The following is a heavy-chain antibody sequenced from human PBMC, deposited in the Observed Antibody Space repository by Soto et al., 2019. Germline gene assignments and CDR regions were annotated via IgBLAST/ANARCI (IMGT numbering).Heavy chain of an antibody. Sequence: RLSCAASGFTFSSYWMSWVRQAPGKGLEWVANIKQDGSEKYYVGSVRGRFTISRDNSKNSLYLQMNSLRAEDTAVYYCASTRGAYSSSADFDYWGQGILVTVSS. CDR1: GFTFSSYW. V-gene: IGHV3-7*01. CDR3: ASTRGAYSSSADFDY. CDR2: IKQDGSEK. J-gene: IGHJ4*02. D-gene: IGHD6-6*01.